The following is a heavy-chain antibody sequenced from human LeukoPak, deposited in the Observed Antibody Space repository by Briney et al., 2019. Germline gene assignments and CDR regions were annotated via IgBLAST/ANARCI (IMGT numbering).Heavy chain of an antibody. V-gene: IGHV3-30*18. Sequence: QTGGSLRLSCAASGFTFSSYGMYWVRQAPGKGLEWVAVISYDGSNKYYADSVKGRFTISRDNSKNTLYQQMNSLRAEDTAVYYCAKDRIAAAGTFEFWGQGTLVTVSS. J-gene: IGHJ4*02. D-gene: IGHD6-13*01. CDR2: ISYDGSNK. CDR1: GFTFSSYG. CDR3: AKDRIAAAGTFEF.